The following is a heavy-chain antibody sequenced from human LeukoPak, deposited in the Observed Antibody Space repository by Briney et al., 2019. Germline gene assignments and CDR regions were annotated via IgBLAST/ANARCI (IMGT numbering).Heavy chain of an antibody. V-gene: IGHV3-30*04. CDR1: GFTFSSYA. D-gene: IGHD6-19*01. Sequence: GGSLRLSCAASGFTFSSYAMHWVRQAPGKGLEWVALISYDGSTRDYVDSEKGRFTTSRDNSINTLYLQMDSLRPEDTAVYYCARAPYSSGWYYFDYWGLGTLVTVSS. CDR2: ISYDGSTR. J-gene: IGHJ4*02. CDR3: ARAPYSSGWYYFDY.